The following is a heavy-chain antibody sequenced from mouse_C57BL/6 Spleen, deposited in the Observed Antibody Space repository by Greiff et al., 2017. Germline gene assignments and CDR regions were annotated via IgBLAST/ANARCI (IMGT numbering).Heavy chain of an antibody. CDR1: GFTFSSYA. CDR2: ISSCGDYI. D-gene: IGHD2-10*01. V-gene: IGHV5-9-1*02. CDR3: TRDYPSYDYDAIDY. Sequence: EVQLVESGEGLVKPGGSLKLSCAASGFTFSSYAMSWVRQTPEKRLEWVAYISSCGDYIYYADTVKGRFTISRDNTRNTLYLQMSSLKSEDTAMYYCTRDYPSYDYDAIDYWGQGTSVTVSS. J-gene: IGHJ4*01.